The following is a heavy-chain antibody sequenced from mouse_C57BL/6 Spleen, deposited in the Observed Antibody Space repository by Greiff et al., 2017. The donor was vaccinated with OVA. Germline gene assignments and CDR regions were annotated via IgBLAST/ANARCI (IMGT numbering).Heavy chain of an antibody. D-gene: IGHD2-4*01. J-gene: IGHJ4*01. CDR1: GYTFTSYW. V-gene: IGHV1-50*01. CDR2: IDPSDSDT. Sequence: QVQLQQPGAELVKPGASVKLSCKASGYTFTSYWMHWVKQRPGQGLEWIGEIDPSDSDTNYNQKFKGKATLTVDTSSSTAYMQLSSLTSEDSAVYYCARPLYNDDDDAMDYWGQGTSVTVSS. CDR3: ARPLYNDDDDAMDY.